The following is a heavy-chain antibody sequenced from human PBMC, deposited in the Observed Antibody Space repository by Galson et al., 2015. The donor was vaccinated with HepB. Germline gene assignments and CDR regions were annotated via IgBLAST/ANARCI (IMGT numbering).Heavy chain of an antibody. CDR3: ARETSGWSLYYYYYGMDV. CDR2: IKQDGSEK. Sequence: SLRLSCAASGFTFSSYWMSWVRQAPGKGLEWVANIKQDGSEKYYVDSVKGRFTISRDNAKNSLYLQMNSLRAEDTAVYYCARETSGWSLYYYYYGMDVWGQGTTVTVSS. D-gene: IGHD6-19*01. J-gene: IGHJ6*02. V-gene: IGHV3-7*03. CDR1: GFTFSSYW.